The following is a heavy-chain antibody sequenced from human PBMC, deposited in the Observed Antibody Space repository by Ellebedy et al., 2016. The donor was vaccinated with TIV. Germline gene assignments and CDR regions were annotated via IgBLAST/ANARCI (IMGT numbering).Heavy chain of an antibody. D-gene: IGHD5-12*01. CDR3: ARLAPLYNILPTIPNYNYHAMDV. J-gene: IGHJ6*02. CDR1: GVSISSSY. V-gene: IGHV4-59*01. Sequence: MPSETLSLTCTVSGVSISSSYWSWVRQPPGKGLEWIGYIHYTGSTNYNPSLKSRVTISIDTSKNQFSLRLTSVTAADTAVYYCARLAPLYNILPTIPNYNYHAMDVWGQGATVTVSS. CDR2: IHYTGST.